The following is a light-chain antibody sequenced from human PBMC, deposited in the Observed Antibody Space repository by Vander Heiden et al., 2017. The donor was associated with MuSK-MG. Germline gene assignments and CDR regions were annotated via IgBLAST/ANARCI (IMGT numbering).Light chain of an antibody. J-gene: IGLJ2*01. CDR1: SSDIGAYDY. CDR3: SSHSGSDALVI. V-gene: IGLV2-14*03. Sequence: QSALPQPASVSGSPGQSITISCTGTSSDIGAYDYVSWYQHHPGKAPKLIIYDVSHRPSGVSERFSGSKSGNTASLIISGLQADDEADYHCSSHSGSDALVIFGGGTRVSLL. CDR2: DVS.